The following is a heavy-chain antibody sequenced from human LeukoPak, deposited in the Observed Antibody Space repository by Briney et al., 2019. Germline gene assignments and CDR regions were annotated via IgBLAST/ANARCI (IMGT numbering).Heavy chain of an antibody. Sequence: PGGSLRLSCAASGFTFSNYVMSWVRQAPGKGLEWVSAIGGGATTYYADSEKGRFTTSRDNFRNTLYLQMNSLTVADTAVYFCARESFKAVAGYLDYWGQGILVTVSS. CDR2: IGGGATT. D-gene: IGHD6-19*01. CDR1: GFTFSNYV. J-gene: IGHJ4*02. V-gene: IGHV3-23*01. CDR3: ARESFKAVAGYLDY.